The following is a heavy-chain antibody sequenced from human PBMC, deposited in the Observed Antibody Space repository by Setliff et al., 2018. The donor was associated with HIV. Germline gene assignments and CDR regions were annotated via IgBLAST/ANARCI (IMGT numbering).Heavy chain of an antibody. V-gene: IGHV4-4*08. CDR1: GGSISSYY. CDR2: IYTNGST. D-gene: IGHD6-19*01. CDR3: ASGREAVAGALHFDY. J-gene: IGHJ4*02. Sequence: SETLSLTCTVSGGSISSYYWSWIRQPPGKGLEWIGYIYTNGSTNYNPSLKSRVTISVDTSKNQFSLKLNSVTAADTAVYYCASGREAVAGALHFDYWGQGPLVTVSS.